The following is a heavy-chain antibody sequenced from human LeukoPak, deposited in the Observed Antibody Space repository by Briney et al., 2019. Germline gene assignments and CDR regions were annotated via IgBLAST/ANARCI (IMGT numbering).Heavy chain of an antibody. CDR2: INPNSGGT. Sequence: ASVKVSCKASGYTFTGYYMHWVRQAPGQGLEWMGLINPNSGGTNYAQKFQGRVTMTRDTSISTAYMELSRLRSDDTAVYYCATPLGYCSGGSCFPGAEIDYWGQGTLVTVSS. CDR1: GYTFTGYY. V-gene: IGHV1-2*06. CDR3: ATPLGYCSGGSCFPGAEIDY. D-gene: IGHD2-15*01. J-gene: IGHJ4*02.